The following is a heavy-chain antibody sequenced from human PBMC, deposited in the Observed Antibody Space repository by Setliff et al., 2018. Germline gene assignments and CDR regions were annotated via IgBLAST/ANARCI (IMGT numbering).Heavy chain of an antibody. Sequence: GGSLRLSCAGSGFSFSTSWIHWVRQAPGKGLVWVSRVSSDGNDSNYAASVKGRFTISRDDAKNTVYLQMNSLRAEDTAIYYCARMGSYYALEIWGRGTMVTVS. V-gene: IGHV3-74*01. J-gene: IGHJ3*02. D-gene: IGHD3-10*01. CDR1: GFSFSTSW. CDR2: VSSDGNDS. CDR3: ARMGSYYALEI.